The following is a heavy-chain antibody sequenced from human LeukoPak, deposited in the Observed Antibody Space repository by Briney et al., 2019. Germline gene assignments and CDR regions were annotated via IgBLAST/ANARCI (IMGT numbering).Heavy chain of an antibody. D-gene: IGHD3-16*02. J-gene: IGHJ4*02. CDR3: AKVSATDLSAIMITFGGVIEVDY. V-gene: IGHV3-23*01. CDR1: GFTFSSYG. Sequence: GGTLRLSCAASGFTFSSYGVSWVRQAPGKGLEWVSAISGSGGSTYYADSVKGRFTISRDNSKNTLYLQMNSLRAEDTAVYYCAKVSATDLSAIMITFGGVIEVDYWGQGTLVTVSS. CDR2: ISGSGGST.